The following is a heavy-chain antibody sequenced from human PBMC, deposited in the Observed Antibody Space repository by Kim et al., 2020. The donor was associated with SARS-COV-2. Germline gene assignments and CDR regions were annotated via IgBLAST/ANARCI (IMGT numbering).Heavy chain of an antibody. CDR2: IYYSGST. V-gene: IGHV4-39*01. Sequence: SETLSLTCTVSGGSISSSSYYWGWIRQPPGKGLEWIGSIYYSGSTYYNPSLKSRVTISVDTSKNQFSLKLSPVTAADTAVYYCARSTLLNYYYGMDVWGQGTTVTVSS. CDR1: GGSISSSSYY. CDR3: ARSTLLNYYYGMDV. J-gene: IGHJ6*02.